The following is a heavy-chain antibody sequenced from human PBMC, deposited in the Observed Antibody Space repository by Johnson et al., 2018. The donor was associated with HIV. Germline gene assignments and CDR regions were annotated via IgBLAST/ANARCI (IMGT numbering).Heavy chain of an antibody. J-gene: IGHJ3*02. D-gene: IGHD3-10*01. V-gene: IGHV3-15*01. Sequence: VQLVESGGGVVQPGGSLRLSCAASGFTFTTYGMHWVRQAPGKGLEWVGRIKSKTDGGTTDYAAPVKGRFTISRDDSKNTLYLQMSSLSAEDTAVYYWARGPPFYYSSGLWAFDIWGQGTMVTVSS. CDR3: ARGPPFYYSSGLWAFDI. CDR1: GFTFTTYG. CDR2: IKSKTDGGTT.